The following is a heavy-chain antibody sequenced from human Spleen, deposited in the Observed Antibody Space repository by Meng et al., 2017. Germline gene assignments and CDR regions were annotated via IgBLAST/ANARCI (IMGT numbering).Heavy chain of an antibody. Sequence: GESLKISCAASGFTFNSYWMHWVRQVPGKGLLWVSRINGDGSATAYADSVKGRFTISRDNAKNTLSLQTNSLRAEDTAVYYCARGALPYYYDSSGHRLFFDYWGQGTLVTVSS. V-gene: IGHV3-74*01. CDR3: ARGALPYYYDSSGHRLFFDY. D-gene: IGHD3-22*01. J-gene: IGHJ4*02. CDR1: GFTFNSYW. CDR2: INGDGSAT.